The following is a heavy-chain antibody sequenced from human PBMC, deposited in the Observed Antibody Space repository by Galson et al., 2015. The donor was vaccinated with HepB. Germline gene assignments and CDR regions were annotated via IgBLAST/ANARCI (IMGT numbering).Heavy chain of an antibody. CDR2: IWVDGTNK. CDR1: GFTFSSHG. D-gene: IGHD3-3*01. V-gene: IGHV3-33*01. CDR3: AREGDPHIYWSALDF. Sequence: SLRLSCAASGFTFSSHGMNWVRQAPGKGLEWVATIWVDGTNKFYVDSVKGRFTISRDNSKNTLSLQMNSLRADDTAGYYCAREGDPHIYWSALDFWGQGILVTVSS. J-gene: IGHJ4*02.